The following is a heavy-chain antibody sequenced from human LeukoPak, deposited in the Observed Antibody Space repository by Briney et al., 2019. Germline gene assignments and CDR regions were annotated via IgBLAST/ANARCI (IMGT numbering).Heavy chain of an antibody. J-gene: IGHJ6*02. D-gene: IGHD3-3*01. CDR1: GFTVSSNY. Sequence: PGGSLRLSCAASGFTVSSNYMSWVRQAPGKGLEWVSVIYSGGSTYYADSVRGRFTISRDNSKNTLYLQMNSLRPDDTAVYYCARDPSDYDFWTGTYYFSGLDVWGQGTSVTVSS. CDR2: IYSGGST. CDR3: ARDPSDYDFWTGTYYFSGLDV. V-gene: IGHV3-53*05.